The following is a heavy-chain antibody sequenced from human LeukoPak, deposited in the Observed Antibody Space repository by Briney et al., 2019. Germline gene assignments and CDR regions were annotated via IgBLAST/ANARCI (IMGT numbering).Heavy chain of an antibody. J-gene: IGHJ4*02. Sequence: GASVKVSCKASGYTFTSYGISWVRQAPGQGLEWMGWISAYNGNTNYAQRLQGRVTMTTDTSTSTAYMELRSLRSDDTAVYYCARSPSLAVAGTFDYWGQGTLVTVSS. CDR2: ISAYNGNT. D-gene: IGHD6-19*01. V-gene: IGHV1-18*01. CDR3: ARSPSLAVAGTFDY. CDR1: GYTFTSYG.